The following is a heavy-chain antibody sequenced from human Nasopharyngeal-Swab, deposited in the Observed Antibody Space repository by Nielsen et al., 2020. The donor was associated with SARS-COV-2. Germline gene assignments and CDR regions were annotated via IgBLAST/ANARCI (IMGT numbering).Heavy chain of an antibody. J-gene: IGHJ4*02. D-gene: IGHD6-6*01. Sequence: WIRQPPGKGLEWIGSIYYSGSTYYNPFLKSRVTISVDTSKNQFSLKLSSVTAADTAVYYCAREGLYSSSLAYWGQGTLVTVSS. CDR2: IYYSGST. V-gene: IGHV4-39*07. CDR3: AREGLYSSSLAY.